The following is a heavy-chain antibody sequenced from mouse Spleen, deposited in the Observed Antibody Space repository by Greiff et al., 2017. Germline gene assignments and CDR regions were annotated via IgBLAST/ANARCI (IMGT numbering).Heavy chain of an antibody. CDR3: ATPYYSNGYYAMDY. D-gene: IGHD2-5*01. Sequence: VQLQQSGPGLVPPSQSLSITCTVSGFSLTSYGVHWVRQSPGKGLEWLGVIWSGGSTDYNAAFISRLSISKDNSKSQVFFKMNSLQADDTAIYYCATPYYSNGYYAMDYWGQGTSVTVSS. V-gene: IGHV2-4-1*01. J-gene: IGHJ4*01. CDR2: IWSGGST. CDR1: GFSLTSYG.